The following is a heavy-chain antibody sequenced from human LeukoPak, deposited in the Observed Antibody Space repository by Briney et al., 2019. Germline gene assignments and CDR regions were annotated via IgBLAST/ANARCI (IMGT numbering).Heavy chain of an antibody. CDR1: GFPISSYS. V-gene: IGHV3-21*01. D-gene: IGHD3-22*01. CDR3: ARPLYDSSGYYYVPPWYYGMDV. Sequence: GWLLRLSWAASGFPISSYSMNWVRQAPGKVLELVSSISTSSSYIYYADSVKGRFTISRDNAKNSLYLQMNSLRAEDTAVYYCARPLYDSSGYYYVPPWYYGMDVWGQGTTVTVSS. J-gene: IGHJ6*02. CDR2: ISTSSSYI.